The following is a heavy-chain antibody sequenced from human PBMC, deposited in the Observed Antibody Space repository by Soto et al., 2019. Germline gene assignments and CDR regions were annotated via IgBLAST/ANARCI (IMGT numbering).Heavy chain of an antibody. CDR2: IYQSGTT. D-gene: IGHD6-13*01. V-gene: IGHV4-30-2*01. J-gene: IGHJ5*02. CDR1: GGSISRGDYS. Sequence: QLQLQESGSGLVKPSQTLSLTCGVSGGSISRGDYSWSWIRQPPGKGLEWIGFIYQSGTTYYNPSHKSRVTISVDRSKNQFSLKLTSVTDADTAVYYCARSLLVIAAAGYNWFDPWGQGTLVTVSS. CDR3: ARSLLVIAAAGYNWFDP.